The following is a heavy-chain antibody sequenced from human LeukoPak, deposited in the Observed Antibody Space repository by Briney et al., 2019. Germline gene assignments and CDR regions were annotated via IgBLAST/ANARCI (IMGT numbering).Heavy chain of an antibody. V-gene: IGHV3-21*01. J-gene: IGHJ3*02. D-gene: IGHD3-22*01. CDR2: ISSSSSYI. CDR3: ARHNYYDSSGQGGDAFDI. CDR1: GFTFSSYS. Sequence: PGGSLRLSCAASGFTFSSYSINWVRQAPGKGLEWVSSISSSSSYIYYADSVKGRFTISRDNAKNSLYLQMNSLRAEDTAVYYCARHNYYDSSGQGGDAFDIWGQGTMVTVSS.